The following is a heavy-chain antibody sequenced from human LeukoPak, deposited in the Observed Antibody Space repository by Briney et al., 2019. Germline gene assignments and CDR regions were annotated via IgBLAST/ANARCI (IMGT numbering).Heavy chain of an antibody. J-gene: IGHJ4*02. V-gene: IGHV4-39*02. CDR1: GGSLSGSNFY. CDR2: IYYTGIP. CDR3: ARELPSTQIGFDY. Sequence: PSETLSLTCVVSGGSLSGSNFYWGWVGQPPGKGLEWIGSIYYTGIPYYTPSLKSRVIISVDASKNQFSLKLISVTAADTALYYCARELPSTQIGFDYWGQGTLVTASS. D-gene: IGHD2-2*01.